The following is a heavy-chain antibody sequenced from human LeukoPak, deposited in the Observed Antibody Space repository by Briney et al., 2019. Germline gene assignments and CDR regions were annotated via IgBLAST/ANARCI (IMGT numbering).Heavy chain of an antibody. J-gene: IGHJ4*02. CDR1: GLPNADFA. Sequence: SGGSLRLSCVASGLPNADFAMHWVRQAPGKGLEWVSLISGDGVSTFYADSVKGRFSISRDNSKNSLYLEMNSLRTEDAAMYYCAKESGKFDYWGQGTLVAVSS. V-gene: IGHV3-43*02. CDR3: AKESGKFDY. CDR2: ISGDGVST.